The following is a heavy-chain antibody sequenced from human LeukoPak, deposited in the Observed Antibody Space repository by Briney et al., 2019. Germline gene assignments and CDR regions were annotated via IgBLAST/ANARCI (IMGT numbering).Heavy chain of an antibody. J-gene: IGHJ4*02. CDR3: ARAPRFLEWLLPMDY. CDR2: INPSGGTT. D-gene: IGHD3-3*01. Sequence: ASVKVSCKASGYTFTGYYMHWVRQAPGQGLEWMGIINPSGGTTNYAQKFRGRVTMTRDMSTSTVYMELSSLRSEDTAVYYCARAPRFLEWLLPMDYWGQGTLVTVSS. V-gene: IGHV1-46*01. CDR1: GYTFTGYY.